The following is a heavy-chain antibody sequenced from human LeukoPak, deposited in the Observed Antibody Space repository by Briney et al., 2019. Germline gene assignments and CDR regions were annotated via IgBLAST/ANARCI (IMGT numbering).Heavy chain of an antibody. CDR2: ISWNSGSI. CDR1: GFTFDDYA. J-gene: IGHJ4*02. Sequence: PGGSLRLSCAASGFTFDDYAMNWVRQAPGKGLEWVSGISWNSGSIGYADAVKGRFTISRDNAKNCLYPQINSLRAEDTALYYCAKDMNYGDYGPLDYWGQGALVTVSS. CDR3: AKDMNYGDYGPLDY. V-gene: IGHV3-9*01. D-gene: IGHD4-17*01.